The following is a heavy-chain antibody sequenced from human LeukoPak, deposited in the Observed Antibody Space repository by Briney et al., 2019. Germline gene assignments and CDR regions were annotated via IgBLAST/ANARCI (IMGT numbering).Heavy chain of an antibody. Sequence: GGSLRLSCAASDFTFSTYGMHWVRQAPGKGLEWVSFIRYDGNNKYYADSVKGRFTISRDNSKNTLYLQMNSLRAEDTAVYYCARGAAGGPYYYMDVWGKGTTVTVSS. CDR1: DFTFSTYG. J-gene: IGHJ6*03. D-gene: IGHD2-15*01. CDR2: IRYDGNNK. CDR3: ARGAAGGPYYYMDV. V-gene: IGHV3-30*02.